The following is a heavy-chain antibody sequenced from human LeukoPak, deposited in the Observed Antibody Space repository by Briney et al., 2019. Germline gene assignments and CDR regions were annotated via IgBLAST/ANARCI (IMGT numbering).Heavy chain of an antibody. D-gene: IGHD6-13*01. CDR3: ARGAEAETSPLDF. V-gene: IGHV1-2*02. CDR1: GYIFSDYY. Sequence: ASVKVSCKASGYIFSDYYMHWVRQAPGQGLEWLGWINPKSGAADYAQQFRGRVTMTRDTSINTDYMEMKRVTSDDPAVYYCARGAEAETSPLDFWGQGTLVIVS. CDR2: INPKSGAA. J-gene: IGHJ4*02.